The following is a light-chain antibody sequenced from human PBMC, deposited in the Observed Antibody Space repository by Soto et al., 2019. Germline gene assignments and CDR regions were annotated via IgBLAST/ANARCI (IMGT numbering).Light chain of an antibody. V-gene: IGKV3-20*01. CDR1: QSVSNY. CDR3: QQYGGSPQT. Sequence: EIVLTQSPVTLSLSPGERATLSCRARQSVSNYLAWYQQKPGQAPRLLIYGASSRATGIPDRFSGSGSGTDFTLTISRLEPEDFAVYYCQQYGGSPQTFGQGTKVDIK. J-gene: IGKJ1*01. CDR2: GAS.